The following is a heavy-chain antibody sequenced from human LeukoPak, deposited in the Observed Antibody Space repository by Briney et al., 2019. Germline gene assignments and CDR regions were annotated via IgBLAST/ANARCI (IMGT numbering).Heavy chain of an antibody. V-gene: IGHV1-2*02. D-gene: IGHD3-16*01. Sequence: VASVKVSCKASGYTFTGYYMHWVRQAPGQGLEWMGWINPNSGGTNYAQKFQGRVTMTRDTSISTAYMELSSLRSEDTAVYYCARDIMIGTMGHWGQGALVTVSS. CDR2: INPNSGGT. CDR3: ARDIMIGTMGH. J-gene: IGHJ4*02. CDR1: GYTFTGYY.